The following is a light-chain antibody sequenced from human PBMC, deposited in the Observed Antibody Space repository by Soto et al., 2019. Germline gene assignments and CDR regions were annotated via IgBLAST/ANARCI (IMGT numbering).Light chain of an antibody. V-gene: IGKV2-28*01. J-gene: IGKJ5*01. CDR3: MQTLQTPLT. CDR1: QSLLHYNGNNY. CDR2: LGS. Sequence: DIVMTQSPLSLPVTPGEPASISCRSSQSLLHYNGNNYLGWYLQRPGQSPQVLIYLGSNRASGVPDRFSGSGSGTDFTLTISRVETDDVGVYYCMQTLQTPLTFVQGTRLDIK.